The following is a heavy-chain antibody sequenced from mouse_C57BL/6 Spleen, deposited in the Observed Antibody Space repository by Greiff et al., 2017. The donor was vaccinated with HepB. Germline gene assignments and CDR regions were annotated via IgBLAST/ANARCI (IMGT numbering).Heavy chain of an antibody. CDR3: ARGRTTVVATDY. J-gene: IGHJ4*01. D-gene: IGHD1-1*01. V-gene: IGHV3-6*01. CDR1: GYSITSGYY. Sequence: EVKVEESGPGLVKPSQSLSLTCSVTGYSITSGYYWNWIRQFPGNKLEWMGYISYDGSNNYNPSLKNRISITRDTSKNQFFLKLNSVTTEDTATYYCARGRTTVVATDYWGQGTSVTVSS. CDR2: ISYDGSN.